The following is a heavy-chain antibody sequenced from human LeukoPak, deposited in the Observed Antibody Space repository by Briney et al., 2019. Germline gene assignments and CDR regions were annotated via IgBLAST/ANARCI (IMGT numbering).Heavy chain of an antibody. V-gene: IGHV1-69*05. CDR2: IIPMFDTA. D-gene: IGHD1-26*01. CDR3: AEGESTGSYYEGY. CDR1: GGTFSSYA. J-gene: IGHJ4*02. Sequence: FSVKVSCKAAGGTFSSYAINWVRQAPGQGLEWMGGIIPMFDTADYAQRFQGRVTITTDESTSTVYMDLSSLTSEDTAVYYCAEGESTGSYYEGYWGQGTLVTVSS.